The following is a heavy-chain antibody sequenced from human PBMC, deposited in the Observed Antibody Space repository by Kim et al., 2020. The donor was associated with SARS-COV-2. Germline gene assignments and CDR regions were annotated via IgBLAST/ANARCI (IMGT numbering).Heavy chain of an antibody. J-gene: IGHJ4*02. CDR1: GYSISSGNY. Sequence: SETLSLTCTVSGYSISSGNYWGWIRQPPGKGLEWIWNIYHSGSTYYNPSLKSRVTISVDTSKNQFSLKLSSVTAADTAVYYCAREGGGYICGLFDYWGE. CDR3: AREGGGYICGLFDY. D-gene: IGHD5-18*01. V-gene: IGHV4-38-2*02. CDR2: IYHSGST.